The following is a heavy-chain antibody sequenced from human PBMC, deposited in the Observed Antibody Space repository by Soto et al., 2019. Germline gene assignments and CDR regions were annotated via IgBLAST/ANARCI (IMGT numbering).Heavy chain of an antibody. V-gene: IGHV4-31*03. CDR3: ARISLGELSLYLDY. Sequence: SETLSLTCTVSGGSISSGGYYWSWIRQHPGKGLEWIGYIYYSGSTYYNPSLKSRVTISVDTSKNQFSLKLSSVTAADTAVYYCARISLGELSLYLDYWGQGTLVTVSS. CDR2: IYYSGST. D-gene: IGHD3-16*02. J-gene: IGHJ4*02. CDR1: GGSISSGGYY.